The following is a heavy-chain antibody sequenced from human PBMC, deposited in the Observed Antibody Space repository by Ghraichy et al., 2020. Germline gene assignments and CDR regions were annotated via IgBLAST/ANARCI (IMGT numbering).Heavy chain of an antibody. CDR1: GGSISSSSYY. CDR2: INHSGST. J-gene: IGHJ4*02. CDR3: AILRANSSAPEGGY. D-gene: IGHD6-19*01. V-gene: IGHV4-39*07. Sequence: SETPSLTCTVSGGSISSSSYYWGWIRQPPGKGLEWIGEINHSGSTNYNPSLKSRVTISVDTSKNQFSLKLSSVTAADTAVYYCAILRANSSAPEGGYWGQGTLVTVSS.